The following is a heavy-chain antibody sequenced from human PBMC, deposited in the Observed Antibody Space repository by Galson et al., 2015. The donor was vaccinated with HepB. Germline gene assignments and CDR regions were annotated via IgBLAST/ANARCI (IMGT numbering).Heavy chain of an antibody. J-gene: IGHJ4*02. CDR1: GFSFSYYG. D-gene: IGHD2-15*01. V-gene: IGHV3-33*01. CDR2: IGHDRTYK. Sequence: SLRLSCAASGFSFSYYGMHWVRQAPGKGLEWVAVIGHDRTYKNYKDSVKGRFTISRDNSKNTLSLQMNSLRVEDTAVYYCARDLGRGKYFDYWGQGTLATVSS. CDR3: ARDLGRGKYFDY.